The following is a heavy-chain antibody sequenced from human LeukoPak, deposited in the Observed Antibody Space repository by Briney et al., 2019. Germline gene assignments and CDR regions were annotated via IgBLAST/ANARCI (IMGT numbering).Heavy chain of an antibody. CDR1: GFTFSSYA. V-gene: IGHV3-23*01. D-gene: IGHD6-19*01. Sequence: GGSLRLSCAASGFTFSSYAMSWVRQAPGKGLEWVSAISGSGGSTYYADSVKGRFTISRDNSKNTLYLQMNSLRAEDTAVYYCARVRAYSSGRVGDYYYYYMDVWGKGTTVTISS. CDR2: ISGSGGST. CDR3: ARVRAYSSGRVGDYYYYYMDV. J-gene: IGHJ6*03.